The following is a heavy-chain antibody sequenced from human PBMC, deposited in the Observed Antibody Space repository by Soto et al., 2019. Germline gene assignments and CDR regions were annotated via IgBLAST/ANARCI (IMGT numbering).Heavy chain of an antibody. V-gene: IGHV1-8*01. J-gene: IGHJ6*02. D-gene: IGHD3-10*01. CDR1: GYTFTNYD. CDR2: MNPDSENT. CDR3: TRAQFEFGSYFDLDV. Sequence: QVHLVQSGAEVKQPGASVRVSCKASGYTFTNYDITWVRQATGQGREWMGWMNPDSENTGSPQKFKGRVTMTVNTTINTAYMEFTSLRSEDTAVYYCTRAQFEFGSYFDLDVWGQGTTVTVSS.